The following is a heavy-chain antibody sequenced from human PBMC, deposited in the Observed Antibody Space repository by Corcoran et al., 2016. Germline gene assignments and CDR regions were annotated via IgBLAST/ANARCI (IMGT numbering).Heavy chain of an antibody. CDR1: GGTFSSYA. J-gene: IGHJ6*02. Sequence: QVQLVQSGAEVKKPGSSVKVSCKASGGTFSSYAISWVRQAPGQGLEWMGGIIPIFGTANYAQKFQGRVTITADESTSTAYMELSSLRSEDTAVYYWAAVWCGGRECYYYGMDVWGQGTTVTVSS. D-gene: IGHD3-10*01. CDR2: IIPIFGTA. CDR3: AAVWCGGRECYYYGMDV. V-gene: IGHV1-69*01.